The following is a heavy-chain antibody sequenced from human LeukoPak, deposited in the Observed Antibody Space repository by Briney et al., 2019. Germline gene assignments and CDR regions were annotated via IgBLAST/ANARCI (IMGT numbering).Heavy chain of an antibody. V-gene: IGHV3-21*01. CDR3: ARGAYIVVVPAAKKPPLGFDP. CDR2: ISNSSSYI. D-gene: IGHD2-2*01. J-gene: IGHJ5*02. CDR1: GFTFSSYS. Sequence: GGSLRLSCAASGFTFSSYSMNWVRQAPGKGLECVSSISNSSSYIYYADSVKGRFTISRDNAKNSLYLQMNSLRTEDTAVYYCARGAYIVVVPAAKKPPLGFDPWGQGTLVTVSS.